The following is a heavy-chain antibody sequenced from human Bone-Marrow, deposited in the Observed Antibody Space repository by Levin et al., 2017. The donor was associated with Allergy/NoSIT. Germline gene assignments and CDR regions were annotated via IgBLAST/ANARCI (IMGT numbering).Heavy chain of an antibody. CDR3: AKGSSSSGYYGMDV. J-gene: IGHJ6*02. D-gene: IGHD6-6*01. Sequence: GGSLRLSCAASGFTFSSYGMPWVRQAPGKGLEWVAVISYDGSHKFYADSVKGRFTISRDNSKNTLYLQMNSLRAEDTAVYYCAKGSSSSGYYGMDVWGQGTTVTVSS. V-gene: IGHV3-30*18. CDR1: GFTFSSYG. CDR2: ISYDGSHK.